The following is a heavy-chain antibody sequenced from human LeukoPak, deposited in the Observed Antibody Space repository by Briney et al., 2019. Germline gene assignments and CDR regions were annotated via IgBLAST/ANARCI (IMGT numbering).Heavy chain of an antibody. J-gene: IGHJ3*02. CDR2: ISYDGSNK. CDR3: SLRWLQLNDAFDI. D-gene: IGHD5-24*01. Sequence: QAGRSLRLSCAASGFTFSSYAMHWVRQAPGKGLEWVAVISYDGSNKYYADSVKGRFTISRDNSKNTLYLQMNSLRAEDTAVYYCSLRWLQLNDAFDIWGQGTMVTVSS. CDR1: GFTFSSYA. V-gene: IGHV3-30*04.